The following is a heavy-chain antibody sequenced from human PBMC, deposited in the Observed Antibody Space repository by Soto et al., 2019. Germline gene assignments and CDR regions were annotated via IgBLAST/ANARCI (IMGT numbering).Heavy chain of an antibody. CDR1: GFTFSRSS. CDR2: ISSSSSYI. V-gene: IGHV3-21*01. J-gene: IGHJ3*02. D-gene: IGHD3-3*01. CDR3: AREDFWSGRDDAFDI. Sequence: GVLRLSCAASGFTFSRSSMNWVRQAPGKGLEWVSSISSSSSYIYYADSVKGRFTISRDNAKNSLYLQMNSLRAEDTAVYYCAREDFWSGRDDAFDIGGQGTMVTVSS.